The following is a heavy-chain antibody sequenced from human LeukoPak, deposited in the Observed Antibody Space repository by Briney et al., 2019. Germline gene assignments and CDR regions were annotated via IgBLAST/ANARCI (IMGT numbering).Heavy chain of an antibody. J-gene: IGHJ4*02. V-gene: IGHV1-18*01. D-gene: IGHD3-3*01. CDR2: ISAYYDNT. Sequence: HWASVNVSRKASGYTFTIYGISWVRQAPAQGLEWMGYISAYYDNTNYAQKLQGRVTMTTDTSTSTAYMELRSLRSDDTAVYYCARDPLASITIFGVVINPDAAFDYWGQGTLVTVSS. CDR3: ARDPLASITIFGVVINPDAAFDY. CDR1: GYTFTIYG.